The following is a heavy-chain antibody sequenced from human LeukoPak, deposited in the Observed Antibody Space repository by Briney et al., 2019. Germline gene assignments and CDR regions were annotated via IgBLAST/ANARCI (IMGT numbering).Heavy chain of an antibody. J-gene: IGHJ4*02. CDR3: ARGFGGPLDY. Sequence: GASVKVSCKTSGYTFNSYGISWVRQAPGQGLQWVGWISIYQNKTNYSQMIQGRVPITTDTSTTTAYMELRRLRSDDTAVYYCARGFGGPLDYWGQGTLVTVSS. CDR1: GYTFNSYG. CDR2: ISIYQNKT. D-gene: IGHD3-10*01. V-gene: IGHV1-18*01.